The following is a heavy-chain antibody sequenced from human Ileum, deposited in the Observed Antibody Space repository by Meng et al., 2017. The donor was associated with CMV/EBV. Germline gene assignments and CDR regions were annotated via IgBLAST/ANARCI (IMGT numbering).Heavy chain of an antibody. CDR2: THQSAGT. D-gene: IGHD1-26*01. Sequence: VSGGSISRSTNWWSWVRQPPGKGLEWIGETHQSAGTNYNPSLKSRVTISIDRSRNQFSLKLTSVTAADTAIYYCARDPYSGTYGDYWGQGTLVTVSS. CDR3: ARDPYSGTYGDY. CDR1: GGSISRSTNW. V-gene: IGHV4-4*02. J-gene: IGHJ4*02.